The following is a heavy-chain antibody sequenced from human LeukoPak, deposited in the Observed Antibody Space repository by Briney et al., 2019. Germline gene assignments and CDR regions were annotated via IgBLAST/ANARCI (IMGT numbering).Heavy chain of an antibody. CDR1: GFTFNNYA. Sequence: GGSLRLSCVSSGFTFNNYAMNWVRQAPGKGLEWVAVISYDGSNKYYADSVKGRFTISRDNSKNTLYLQMNSLRAEDTAVYYCARVMGRYCSSTSCYVDYWGQGTLVTVSS. J-gene: IGHJ4*02. CDR3: ARVMGRYCSSTSCYVDY. CDR2: ISYDGSNK. D-gene: IGHD2-2*01. V-gene: IGHV3-30*04.